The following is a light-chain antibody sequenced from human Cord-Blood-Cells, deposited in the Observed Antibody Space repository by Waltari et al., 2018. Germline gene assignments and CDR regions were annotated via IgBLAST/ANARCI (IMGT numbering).Light chain of an antibody. CDR2: AAS. CDR3: QQLNSYPLT. Sequence: IQLTQSPSSLSASVGDRVTITCRASQGISSDLAWYHEKPGKAPKLLIYAASTLQSGVPSRFSGSGSGTDVTLTISSLQPEDFATYYCQQLNSYPLTFGGGTKVEIK. CDR1: QGISSD. V-gene: IGKV1-9*01. J-gene: IGKJ4*01.